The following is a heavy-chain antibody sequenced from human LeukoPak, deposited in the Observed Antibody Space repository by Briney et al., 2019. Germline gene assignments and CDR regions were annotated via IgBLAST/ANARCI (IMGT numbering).Heavy chain of an antibody. J-gene: IGHJ4*02. V-gene: IGHV4-59*08. CDR2: IYYSGST. CDR1: GGSISSYY. CDR3: ARHALLNYYDSSFDY. Sequence: PSETLSPTCTVSGGSISSYYWSWIRQPPGKGLEWIGYIYYSGSTNYNPSLKSRVTISVDTSKNQFSLKLSSVTAADTAVYYCARHALLNYYDSSFDYWGQGTLVTVSS. D-gene: IGHD3-22*01.